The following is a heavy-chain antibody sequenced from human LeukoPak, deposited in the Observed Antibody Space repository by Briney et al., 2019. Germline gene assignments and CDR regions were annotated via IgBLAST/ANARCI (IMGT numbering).Heavy chain of an antibody. J-gene: IGHJ4*02. D-gene: IGHD5-18*01. CDR1: GYTFTSYA. CDR2: INTNTGNP. Sequence: ASAKVSCKTSGYTFTSYAISRVRQAPGQGLEWMGWINTNTGNPTYAQGFAGRYVFSLDTSVSTAYLQISGLKADDTAVYYCGRDPKLGIRGYTYGYIDSWGQGTLVIVSS. CDR3: GRDPKLGIRGYTYGYIDS. V-gene: IGHV7-4-1*02.